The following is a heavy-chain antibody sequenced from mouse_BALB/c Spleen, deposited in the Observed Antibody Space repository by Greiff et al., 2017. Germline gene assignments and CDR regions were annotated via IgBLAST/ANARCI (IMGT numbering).Heavy chain of an antibody. CDR1: GFTFSSYA. Sequence: EVKLMESGGGLVKPGGSLKLSCAASGFTFSSYAMSWVRQSPEKRLEWVAEISSGGSYTYYPDTVTGRFTISRDNAKNTLYLEMSSLRSEDTAMYYCARYYGNSYWYFDVWGAGTTVTVSS. CDR2: ISSGGSYT. D-gene: IGHD2-1*01. J-gene: IGHJ1*01. V-gene: IGHV5-9-4*01. CDR3: ARYYGNSYWYFDV.